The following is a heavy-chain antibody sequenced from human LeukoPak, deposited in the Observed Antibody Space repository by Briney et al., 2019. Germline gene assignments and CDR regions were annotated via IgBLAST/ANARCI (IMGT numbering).Heavy chain of an antibody. V-gene: IGHV4-30-4*01. D-gene: IGHD4-17*01. CDR3: ARGQPSYGDYAQC. J-gene: IGHJ4*02. CDR2: IYYSGST. CDR1: GGSISSGDYY. Sequence: PSETLSLTCTVSGGSISSGDYYWSWIRQPPGKGLDWIGYIYYSGSTYYNPSLKSRVTISVDTSKNQFSLKLSSVTAADTAVHYCARGQPSYGDYAQCWGQGTLVTVSS.